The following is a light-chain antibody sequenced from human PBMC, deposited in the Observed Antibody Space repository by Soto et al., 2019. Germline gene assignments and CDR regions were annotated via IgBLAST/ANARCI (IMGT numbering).Light chain of an antibody. Sequence: EIVMTQSPATLSVSPGERATLSCRASQSVSSNLAWYQQKPCQAPRLLIYGAFTRATGISARFSGSGSGTEFTLTISSLQSEDFAVYYCQQYNNWSLTFGGGTKVEIK. CDR3: QQYNNWSLT. CDR1: QSVSSN. CDR2: GAF. V-gene: IGKV3-15*01. J-gene: IGKJ4*01.